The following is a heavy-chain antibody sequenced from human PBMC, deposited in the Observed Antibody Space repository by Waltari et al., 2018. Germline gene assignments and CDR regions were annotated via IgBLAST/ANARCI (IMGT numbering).Heavy chain of an antibody. J-gene: IGHJ4*02. CDR2: IYYSGST. Sequence: QLQLQESGPGLVKPSDTLSLTCTVSGGSISSSSYYWGWIRQPPGKGLEWIGSIYYSGSTYYNPSLKSRVTISVDTSKNQFSLKLSSVTAADTAVYYCARHVPGGVGAHARNYFDYWGQGTLVTVSS. CDR1: GGSISSSSYY. CDR3: ARHVPGGVGAHARNYFDY. D-gene: IGHD1-26*01. V-gene: IGHV4-39*01.